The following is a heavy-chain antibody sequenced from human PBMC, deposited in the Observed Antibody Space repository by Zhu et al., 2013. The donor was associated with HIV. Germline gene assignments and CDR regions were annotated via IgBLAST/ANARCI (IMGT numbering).Heavy chain of an antibody. CDR1: GYTFTGYY. D-gene: IGHD2-2*01. Sequence: QVQLVQSGAEVKKPGASVKVSCKASGYTFTGYYMHWVRQAPGQGLEWMGWINPNSGGTNYGQKFQGRVTMTRDTSISTAYMELSRLRSDDTAVYYCAREQCSSTTCYQYMDVWGKGTTVTVSS. CDR2: INPNSGGT. J-gene: IGHJ6*03. CDR3: AREQCSSTTCYQYMDV. V-gene: IGHV1-2*02.